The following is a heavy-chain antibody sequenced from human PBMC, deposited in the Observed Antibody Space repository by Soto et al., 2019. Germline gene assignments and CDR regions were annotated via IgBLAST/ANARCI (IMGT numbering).Heavy chain of an antibody. CDR1: GDSLGNYY. Sequence: SETLSLTCTVSGDSLGNYYWFWIRQPVRKGLEWIGRVSSSGNTNANPTLNSRSTMSIDTSKNQFSLRLRSVTAADTAVYYCARADYEILTGSYAMDVWGQGTTVTVSS. D-gene: IGHD3-9*01. CDR2: VSSSGNT. J-gene: IGHJ6*02. V-gene: IGHV4-4*07. CDR3: ARADYEILTGSYAMDV.